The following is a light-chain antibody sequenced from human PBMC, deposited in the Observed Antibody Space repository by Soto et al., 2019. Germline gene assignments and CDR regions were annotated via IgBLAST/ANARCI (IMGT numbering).Light chain of an antibody. J-gene: IGLJ1*01. CDR1: SSDVGNYNL. V-gene: IGLV2-23*01. CDR3: CSYAGGSTYV. Sequence: QSVLTQPASVSGSPGQSITISCTGTSSDVGNYNLVSWYQQHPGKAPQLIIYEGIKRPSGVSHRFSGSKSGNTASLTISGLQAEDEADFYCCSYAGGSTYVFGTGTKVTVL. CDR2: EGI.